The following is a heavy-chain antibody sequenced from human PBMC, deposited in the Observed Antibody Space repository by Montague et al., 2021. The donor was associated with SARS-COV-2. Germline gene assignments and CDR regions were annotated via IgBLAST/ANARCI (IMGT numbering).Heavy chain of an antibody. Sequence: CAISGDSVSSDTAAWHWIRQSPSSRLERLGRTFFRSQWQTDSAASVRSRISFSGDISKNQFSLHLNSVTPEDTAIYYCARDGDYGGTWYSFLQNWGQGTLVIVSS. CDR1: GDSVSSDTAA. CDR2: TFFRSQWQT. V-gene: IGHV6-1*01. CDR3: ARDGDYGGTWYSFLQN. D-gene: IGHD4-17*01. J-gene: IGHJ1*01.